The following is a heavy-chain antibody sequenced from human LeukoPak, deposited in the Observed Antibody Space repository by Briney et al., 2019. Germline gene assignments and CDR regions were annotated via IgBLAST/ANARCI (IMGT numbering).Heavy chain of an antibody. CDR2: ISNSGGNT. CDR3: AKGAGSYLDY. J-gene: IGHJ4*02. CDR1: GFTFSDYA. Sequence: GGSLRLSCATSGFTFSDYAMSWVRQAPGKGLEWVSTISNSGGNTHYADSVKGRFTISRDNSKNTLYLQMNSLRAEDTAVYYCAKGAGSYLDYWGQGTLVTVSS. V-gene: IGHV3-23*01. D-gene: IGHD3-16*02.